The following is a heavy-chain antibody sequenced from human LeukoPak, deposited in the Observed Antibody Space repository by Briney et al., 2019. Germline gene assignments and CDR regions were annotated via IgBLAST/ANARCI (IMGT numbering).Heavy chain of an antibody. CDR2: INQRRNT. D-gene: IGHD6-19*01. CDR1: GGSFSGYS. CDR3: ARHGWHAWYLDL. V-gene: IGHV4-34*01. J-gene: IGHJ2*01. Sequence: SETLSLTCVVYGGSFSGYSWSWIRQPPGKGLEWIGEINQRRNTNYNPSLKSRVTISIDTSKNQFSLKLSSVTAADTAVYFCARHGWHAWYLDLWGRGTLVTVSS.